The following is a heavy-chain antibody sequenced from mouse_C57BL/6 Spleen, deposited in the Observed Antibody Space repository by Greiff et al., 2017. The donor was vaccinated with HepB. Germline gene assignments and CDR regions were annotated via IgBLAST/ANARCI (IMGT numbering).Heavy chain of an antibody. CDR2: IYPGDGDT. J-gene: IGHJ4*01. Sequence: VQLQQSGAELVKPGASVKISCKASGYAFSSYWMNWVKQRPGKGLEWIGQIYPGDGDTNYNGKFKGKATLTADKSSSTAYMQLSSLTSEDSAVYFCARGGNYPYYYAMDYWGQGTSVTVSS. V-gene: IGHV1-80*01. D-gene: IGHD2-1*01. CDR3: ARGGNYPYYYAMDY. CDR1: GYAFSSYW.